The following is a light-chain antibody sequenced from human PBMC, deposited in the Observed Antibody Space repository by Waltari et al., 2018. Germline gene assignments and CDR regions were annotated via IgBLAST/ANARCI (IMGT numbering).Light chain of an antibody. V-gene: IGKV1-13*02. J-gene: IGKJ3*01. CDR1: QGISSA. CDR3: QQFNSYLSFT. CDR2: AAS. Sequence: AIQLTQSPSSLSASVGDRVTTTCRASQGISSALAWYQQKPGKAPNLLIYAASSLESGVPSRCSGSGSGTDFTLTISSLQPEDFATYYCQQFNSYLSFTFGPGTKVDIK.